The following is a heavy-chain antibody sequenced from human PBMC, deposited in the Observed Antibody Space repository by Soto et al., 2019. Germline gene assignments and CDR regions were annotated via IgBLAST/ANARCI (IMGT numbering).Heavy chain of an antibody. D-gene: IGHD3-22*01. Sequence: QLLLQESGPGRVKPSETLSLTCTVSGGSILDSTYYWAWIRQSPGKGLEWIGTIFYSGGTFYTPSPKSRATMSVATSNNQFPPKLSSVPAADTAVYNCARQASGYYYGWFDPWGQGTLVTVSS. CDR1: GGSILDSTYY. CDR2: IFYSGGT. J-gene: IGHJ5*02. V-gene: IGHV4-39*01. CDR3: ARQASGYYYGWFDP.